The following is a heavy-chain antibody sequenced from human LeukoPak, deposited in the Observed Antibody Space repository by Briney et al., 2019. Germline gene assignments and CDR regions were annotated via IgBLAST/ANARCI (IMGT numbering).Heavy chain of an antibody. CDR3: ARLFGGVTTFDY. CDR1: GFSISNYW. Sequence: GGSLRLSCAASGFSISNYWMSWVRQGPGKGLEWVASINPDGSAERYVDSVKGRFTISRDNAKNSMYLRMNSLSAEDTALFYCARLFGGVTTFDYWGQGTLVTVSS. V-gene: IGHV3-7*01. D-gene: IGHD4-17*01. CDR2: INPDGSAE. J-gene: IGHJ4*02.